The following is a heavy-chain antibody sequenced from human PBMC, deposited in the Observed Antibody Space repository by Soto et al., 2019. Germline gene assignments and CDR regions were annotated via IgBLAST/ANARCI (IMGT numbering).Heavy chain of an antibody. CDR2: INYRGTT. V-gene: IGHV4-31*03. J-gene: IGHJ4*02. Sequence: QVQLQESGPGMVKPSQTLSLTCTVSGGSIIDGQTYLNWIRQHPERGLEWMGYINYRGTTNYSPALNSRLLISIDTPKNQFSLRLTSVTAAETAVYYCARDAPGVAPYWGQGTLVTVSS. D-gene: IGHD2-15*01. CDR1: GGSIIDGQTY. CDR3: ARDAPGVAPY.